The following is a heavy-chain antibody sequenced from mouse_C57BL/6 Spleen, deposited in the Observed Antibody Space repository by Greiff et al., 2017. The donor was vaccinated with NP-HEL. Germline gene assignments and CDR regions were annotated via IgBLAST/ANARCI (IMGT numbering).Heavy chain of an antibody. D-gene: IGHD4-1*02. J-gene: IGHJ1*03. CDR1: GYTFTSYW. Sequence: VQLQQSGAELVMPGASVKLSCKASGYTFTSYWMHWVKQRPGQGLEWIGEIDPSDSYTNYNQKFKGKSTLTVDKSSSTAYMQLSSLTSEDSAVYDCARNQLGGYFDVWGTGTTVTVSS. V-gene: IGHV1-69*01. CDR3: ARNQLGGYFDV. CDR2: IDPSDSYT.